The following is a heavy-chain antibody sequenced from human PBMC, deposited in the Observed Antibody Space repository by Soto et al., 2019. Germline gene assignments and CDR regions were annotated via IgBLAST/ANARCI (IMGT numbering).Heavy chain of an antibody. V-gene: IGHV4-39*01. CDR2: INYSGST. CDR3: ARQSGRYGLYFSGLDV. D-gene: IGHD1-26*01. Sequence: SETLSLTCTVSGGSISSSSFYWGWIRQPPGKGLQWIGAINYSGSTYYNPSLKSRVTISVDTSKSQFSLDLSSVTAADTALYFCARQSGRYGLYFSGLDVWGQGTTVTVYS. J-gene: IGHJ6*02. CDR1: GGSISSSSFY.